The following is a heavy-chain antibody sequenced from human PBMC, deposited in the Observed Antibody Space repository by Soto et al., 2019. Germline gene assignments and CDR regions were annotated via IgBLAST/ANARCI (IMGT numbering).Heavy chain of an antibody. D-gene: IGHD3-22*01. CDR1: GGTFRSYA. CDR2: IIPIFGTA. Sequence: GASVKVSCKASGGTFRSYAIAGVRQAPGQGLEWMGGIIPIFGTANYAQKFQGRVTITADESTSTAYMELSSLRSEDTAVYYCARDGPFTAYYYDSSGYYYFDYWGQGTLVTVSS. CDR3: ARDGPFTAYYYDSSGYYYFDY. V-gene: IGHV1-69*13. J-gene: IGHJ4*02.